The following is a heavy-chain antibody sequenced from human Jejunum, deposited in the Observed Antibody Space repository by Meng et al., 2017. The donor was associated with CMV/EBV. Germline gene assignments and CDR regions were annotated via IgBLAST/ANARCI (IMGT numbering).Heavy chain of an antibody. D-gene: IGHD2-15*01. CDR2: ISSNSNYI. J-gene: IGHJ3*02. V-gene: IGHV3-21*01. CDR1: TSSS. CDR3: VRDLSCSGGSCYSGAFDI. Sequence: TSSSINWVRQAPGKGLEWVSFISSNSNYIYYRDSVKGRFTISRDNAKKSVYLQMNTLRVEDAAVYYCVRDLSCSGGSCYSGAFDIWGQGTVVTVSS.